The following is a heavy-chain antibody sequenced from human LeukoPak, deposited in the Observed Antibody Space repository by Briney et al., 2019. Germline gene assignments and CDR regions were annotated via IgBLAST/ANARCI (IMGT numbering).Heavy chain of an antibody. D-gene: IGHD3-16*02. CDR1: GGSISSGGYY. V-gene: IGHV4-31*03. CDR3: ARGSPYDYIWGSYRPHFFDC. CDR2: IYYSGST. J-gene: IGHJ4*02. Sequence: PSETLSLTCTVSGGSISSGGYYWSWIRQHPGKGLEWIGYIYYSGSTYYNPSLKSRVTISVDTSKNQFSLKLSSVTAADTAVYYCARGSPYDYIWGSYRPHFFDCWGQGTLVTVSS.